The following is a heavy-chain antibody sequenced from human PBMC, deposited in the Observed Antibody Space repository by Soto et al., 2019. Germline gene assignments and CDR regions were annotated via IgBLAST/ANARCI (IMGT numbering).Heavy chain of an antibody. J-gene: IGHJ4*02. CDR1: GGTFSNFV. CDR2: IVPVFGSP. D-gene: IGHD3-16*01. V-gene: IGHV1-69*13. CDR3: GGEDSPGEYFVNY. Sequence: SVKVSCKASGGTFSNFVFTWVRQAPGQGLEWMGGIVPVFGSPNYAQKFQDRVTITADESTSTVDMELSSLRSEDTAVYFCGGEDSPGEYFVNYWGQGTLVTVSS.